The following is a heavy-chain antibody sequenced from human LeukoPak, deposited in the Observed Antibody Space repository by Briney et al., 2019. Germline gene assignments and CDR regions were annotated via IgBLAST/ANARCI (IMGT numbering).Heavy chain of an antibody. CDR1: GFTFSSDS. V-gene: IGHV3-21*01. CDR2: ISSSSSYI. J-gene: IGHJ4*02. D-gene: IGHD2-15*01. CDR3: ARAIMGYCSGGSCYVADY. Sequence: GGSLRLSCAASGFTFSSDSMNWVRQAPGKGLEWVSSISSSSSYIYYADSVKGRFTISRDNAKNSLYLQMNSLRAEDTAVYYCARAIMGYCSGGSCYVADYWGQGTLVTVSS.